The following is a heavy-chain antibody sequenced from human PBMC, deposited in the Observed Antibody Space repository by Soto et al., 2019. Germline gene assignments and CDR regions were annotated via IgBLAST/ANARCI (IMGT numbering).Heavy chain of an antibody. J-gene: IGHJ6*02. CDR2: ISYSGST. D-gene: IGHD3-3*02. V-gene: IGHV4-31*03. Sequence: SETLSLTCTVSGGTISSGGFFWTWMRQHPGEGLEWIGYISYSGSTYYNPSLNSRVTISLDASNNQFSLKLSSVTAADTAVYYCARGIEADISYFRMDGGGQGTTVTGSS. CDR3: ARGIEADISYFRMDG. CDR1: GGTISSGGFF.